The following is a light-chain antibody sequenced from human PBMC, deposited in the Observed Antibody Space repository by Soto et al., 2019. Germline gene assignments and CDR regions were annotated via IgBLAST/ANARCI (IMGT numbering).Light chain of an antibody. J-gene: IGLJ2*01. V-gene: IGLV1-40*01. CDR2: GNS. CDR1: SSNIGAGYD. Sequence: QPVLTQPPSVSGAPGQRVTISCTGSSSNIGAGYDVHWYQQLPGTAPKLLMYGNSNRPSGVPDRFSGSKSGTSASLAITKLQAEGEGYYYCQSYCRSLSVVFRGGTKVTVL. CDR3: QSYCRSLSVV.